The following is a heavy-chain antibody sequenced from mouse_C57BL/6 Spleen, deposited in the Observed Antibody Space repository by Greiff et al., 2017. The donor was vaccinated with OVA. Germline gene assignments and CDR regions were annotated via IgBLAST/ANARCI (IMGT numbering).Heavy chain of an antibody. CDR3: ARSQGLSMDY. J-gene: IGHJ4*01. CDR1: GYTFTSYW. D-gene: IGHD3-1*01. CDR2: IDPSASYT. V-gene: IGHV1-50*01. Sequence: VQLQQPGAELVKPGASVKLSCKASGYTFTSYWMQWVKQRPGQGLEWIGEIDPSASYTNYNQKFKGKATLTVDTSASTAYMQLSSLTSEDSAVYYCARSQGLSMDYWGQGTSVTVSS.